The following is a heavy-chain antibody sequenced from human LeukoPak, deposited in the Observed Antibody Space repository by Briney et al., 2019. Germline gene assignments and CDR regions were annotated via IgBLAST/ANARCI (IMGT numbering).Heavy chain of an antibody. CDR1: GFTFSSYE. CDR2: ISSSGSTI. Sequence: PGGSLRLSCAASGFTFSSYEMNWVRQAPGKGLEWVSYISSSGSTIYYADSVKGRFTISRDNAKNSLYLQMNSLRAEDTAVYYCARDGYGSGSYYALDYWGQGTLVTVSS. CDR3: ARDGYGSGSYYALDY. D-gene: IGHD3-10*01. J-gene: IGHJ4*02. V-gene: IGHV3-48*03.